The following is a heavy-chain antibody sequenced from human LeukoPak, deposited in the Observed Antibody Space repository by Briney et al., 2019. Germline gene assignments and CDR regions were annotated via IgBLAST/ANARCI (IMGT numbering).Heavy chain of an antibody. CDR2: ISGSGGST. CDR3: AKDLHEWEFCFDY. Sequence: GGSLRLSCAASGFTFRDYAMSWVRQAPGKGLEWVSAISGSGGSTHYADSVKGRFTISRDNSKTTLHLQMNSLRAEDTAVYYCAKDLHEWEFCFDYWGQGTLVTVSS. CDR1: GFTFRDYA. J-gene: IGHJ4*02. D-gene: IGHD1-26*01. V-gene: IGHV3-23*01.